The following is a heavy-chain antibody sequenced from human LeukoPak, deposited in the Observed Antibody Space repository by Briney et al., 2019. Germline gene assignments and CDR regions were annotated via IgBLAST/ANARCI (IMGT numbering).Heavy chain of an antibody. CDR1: GFTFSSYD. CDR3: ARGGYSSSWESYSYYMDV. CDR2: IGTAGDT. D-gene: IGHD6-13*01. Sequence: GGSLRLSCAASGFTFSSYDMHWVRQATGKGLEWVSAIGTAGDTYYPGSVKGRFTISRENAKNSLYLQMNSLRAGDTAVYYCARGGYSSSWESYSYYMDVWGKGTTVAVSS. V-gene: IGHV3-13*01. J-gene: IGHJ6*03.